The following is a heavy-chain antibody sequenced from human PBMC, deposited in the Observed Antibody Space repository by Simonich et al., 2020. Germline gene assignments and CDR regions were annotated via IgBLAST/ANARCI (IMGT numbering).Heavy chain of an antibody. D-gene: IGHD6-6*01. CDR2: IKQDGSKN. V-gene: IGHV3-7*01. Sequence: EVQLVESGGGLVQPGGSLRLSCAASGFTFSSYWMSWDRQAPGRGQEWWANIKQDGSKNNYLDTLKGRFTISRDNAKNSRYLQMNSLRAEDTAVYYCAREYSSSSDPYWYFDLWGRGTLVTVSS. CDR1: GFTFSSYW. CDR3: AREYSSSSDPYWYFDL. J-gene: IGHJ2*01.